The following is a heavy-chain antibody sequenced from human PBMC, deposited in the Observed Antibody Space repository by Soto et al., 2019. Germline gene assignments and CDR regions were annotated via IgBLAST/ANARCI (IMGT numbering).Heavy chain of an antibody. V-gene: IGHV3-21*04. CDR1: GFTFSSYS. CDR3: ARVSTYYYDSSGYQDALDI. CDR2: ISSSSSYI. J-gene: IGHJ3*02. Sequence: GGSLRLSCAASGFTFSSYSMNWVRQAPGKGLEWVSSISSSSSYIYYADSVKGRFTISRDNAKNSLYLQMNSLRAEDTAVYYCARVSTYYYDSSGYQDALDIWGQGTMVTVSS. D-gene: IGHD3-22*01.